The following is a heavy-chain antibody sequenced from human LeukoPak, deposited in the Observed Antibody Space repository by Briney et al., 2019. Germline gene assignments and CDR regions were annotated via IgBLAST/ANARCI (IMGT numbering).Heavy chain of an antibody. CDR3: ARDRLYSSGWGTFDY. Sequence: GASVKVSCKASGYTFTSYGISWVRQAPGQGLEGMGWISAYNGNTNYAQKLQGRVTMTTDTSTSTAYMELRSLRSDDTAVYYCARDRLYSSGWGTFDYWGQGTLVTVSS. V-gene: IGHV1-18*01. J-gene: IGHJ4*02. CDR1: GYTFTSYG. D-gene: IGHD6-19*01. CDR2: ISAYNGNT.